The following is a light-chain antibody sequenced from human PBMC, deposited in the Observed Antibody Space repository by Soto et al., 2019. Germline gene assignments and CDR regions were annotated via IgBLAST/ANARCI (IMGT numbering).Light chain of an antibody. CDR2: GAS. CDR3: QQYGSSPCT. CDR1: QSVSSSY. J-gene: IGKJ1*01. Sequence: IVVTQSAATLSVSPGERANPSWRASQSVSSSYLAWYQQKPGQAPRLVIYGASSRATGIPDRFSGSGSGTDFTLTISRLETEDFAVYYCQQYGSSPCTFGQGTKVDIK. V-gene: IGKV3-20*01.